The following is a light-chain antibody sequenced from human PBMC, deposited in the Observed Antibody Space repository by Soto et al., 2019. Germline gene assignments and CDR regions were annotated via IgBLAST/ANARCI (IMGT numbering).Light chain of an antibody. Sequence: DIQMTQSPSSLSASVGDRVTITCQASQDIDNYLNWYQQKPGRAPKLLIYDASNLETGVPSRFSGSRSGKDFTFTISGLQPEDSATYYCQQYDYLSITFGQGTRLEIK. J-gene: IGKJ5*01. CDR2: DAS. V-gene: IGKV1-33*01. CDR1: QDIDNY. CDR3: QQYDYLSIT.